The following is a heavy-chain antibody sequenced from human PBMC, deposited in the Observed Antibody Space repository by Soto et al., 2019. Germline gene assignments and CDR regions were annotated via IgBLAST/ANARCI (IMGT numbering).Heavy chain of an antibody. CDR2: ISPSSTYI. CDR1: GLNFEKCS. D-gene: IGHD2-15*01. CDR3: ATDTGDIEVVPATT. V-gene: IGHV3-21*04. J-gene: IGHJ4*02. Sequence: GGPLRLSCAASGLNFEKCSMNWVRQPPGKGPEWLASISPSSTYIRYADSVKGRFTISRDNARNSLSLQMMNLRADDTAIYYCATDTGDIEVVPATTWGQGTLVTV.